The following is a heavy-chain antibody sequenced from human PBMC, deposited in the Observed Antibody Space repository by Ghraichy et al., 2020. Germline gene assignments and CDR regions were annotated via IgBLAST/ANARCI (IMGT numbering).Heavy chain of an antibody. CDR2: ISSSSSTI. V-gene: IGHV3-48*02. CDR3: ARDNYGGTQPGGR. CDR1: GFTFSSYS. Sequence: LSLTCAASGFTFSSYSMNWVRQAPGKGLGWVSYISSSSSTIYYADSVKGRFTISRDNAKNSLYLQMNSLRDEDTAVYYCARDNYGGTQPGGRWGQGTLVTVSS. D-gene: IGHD4-23*01. J-gene: IGHJ4*02.